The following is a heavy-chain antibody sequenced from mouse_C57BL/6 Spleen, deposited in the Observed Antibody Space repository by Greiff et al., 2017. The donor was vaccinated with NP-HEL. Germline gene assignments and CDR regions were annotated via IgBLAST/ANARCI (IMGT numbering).Heavy chain of an antibody. V-gene: IGHV1-81*01. CDR3: AKEGYDYDVGYYFDY. CDR1: GYTFTSYG. Sequence: QVQLQQSGAELARPGASVKLSCKASGYTFTSYGISWVKQRTGQGLEWIGEIYPRSGNTYYNEKFKGKATLTADKSSSTAYMELRSLTSEDSAVYFCAKEGYDYDVGYYFDYWGQGTTLTVSS. J-gene: IGHJ2*01. D-gene: IGHD2-4*01. CDR2: IYPRSGNT.